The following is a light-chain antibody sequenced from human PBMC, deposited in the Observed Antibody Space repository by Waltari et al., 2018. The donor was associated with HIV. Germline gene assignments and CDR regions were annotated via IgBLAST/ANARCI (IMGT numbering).Light chain of an antibody. CDR1: NSGRKS. Sequence: SYVLTQPPSVSVAPGQTARITCVGNNSGRKSVQWYQQRPGQAPILVVYDDTERPSGIPERFSGSNSGNTATLTISRVEAGDEADYYCQVWDSTHYHRGVFGGGTNLTVL. CDR3: QVWDSTHYHRGV. J-gene: IGLJ3*02. V-gene: IGLV3-21*02. CDR2: DDT.